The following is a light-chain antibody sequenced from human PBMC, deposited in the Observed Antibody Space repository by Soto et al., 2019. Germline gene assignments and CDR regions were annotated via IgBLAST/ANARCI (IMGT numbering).Light chain of an antibody. J-gene: IGKJ1*01. Sequence: DIQMTQSPSTLSASVGDRVTITCRASQSISSWLAWYQQKPGKAPKLLIYAASTLQSGVPSRFSGSGSGTEFTLTISSLQPDDFATYYFQQYNSYSFGQGTKVDSK. CDR3: QQYNSYS. V-gene: IGKV1-5*01. CDR2: AAS. CDR1: QSISSW.